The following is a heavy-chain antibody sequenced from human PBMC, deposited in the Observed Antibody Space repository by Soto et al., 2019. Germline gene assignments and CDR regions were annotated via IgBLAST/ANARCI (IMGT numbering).Heavy chain of an antibody. J-gene: IGHJ4*02. D-gene: IGHD3-10*01. CDR1: GGSISSGGYY. Sequence: QVQLQESGPGLVKPSQTLSLTCTVSGGSISSGGYYWSWIHQHPGKGLEWIGYIYYSGSTYYNPSLKSRVTISVDQYKTQFSLKLSSVTAADTAVYYCASVNRGGPVNPPFDYWGQGTLVTVSS. V-gene: IGHV4-31*03. CDR2: IYYSGST. CDR3: ASVNRGGPVNPPFDY.